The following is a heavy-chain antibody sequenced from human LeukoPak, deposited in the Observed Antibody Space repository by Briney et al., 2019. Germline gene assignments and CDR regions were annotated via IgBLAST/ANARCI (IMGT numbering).Heavy chain of an antibody. D-gene: IGHD6-13*01. CDR1: GGSISTYC. CDR2: IDHSGST. Sequence: SQTLSLTCTVSGGSISTYCWTWIRQSPGKGLEWIGYIDHSGSTNYNPSLESRVTMSVDPSKKQFSLRLTSLTEADTAVYYCARAYSTTFPFDFWGPGTLVTVSS. CDR3: ARAYSTTFPFDF. V-gene: IGHV4-59*01. J-gene: IGHJ4*01.